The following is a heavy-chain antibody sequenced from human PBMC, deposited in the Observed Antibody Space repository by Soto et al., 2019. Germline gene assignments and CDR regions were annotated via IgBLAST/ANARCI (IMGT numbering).Heavy chain of an antibody. Sequence: QVQLVESGGGVVQTGTSLRLSCVASGFAFGNYGLHWVRQPPGKGLEWVASILYDGSDKFYADSVKGRFTVSRDDSKKTFYVQMDSLRAEDTAVYFCARWGEVSHNPGGNYYYGMDVWGQGTTFTVSS. V-gene: IGHV3-30*03. CDR2: ILYDGSDK. CDR3: ARWGEVSHNPGGNYYYGMDV. J-gene: IGHJ6*02. D-gene: IGHD3-16*01. CDR1: GFAFGNYG.